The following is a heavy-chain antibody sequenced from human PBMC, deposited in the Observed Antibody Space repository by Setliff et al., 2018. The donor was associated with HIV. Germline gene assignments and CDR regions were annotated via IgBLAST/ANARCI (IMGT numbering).Heavy chain of an antibody. CDR1: GYTLTKLS. CDR2: FDPELGET. V-gene: IGHV1-24*01. Sequence: ASVKVSCKVSGYTLTKLSMHWVRQAPGKGLEWMGGFDPELGETFFAQRFQGRITMTGDTSADTAYMELSSLRSEDTAVYYCARASNFDSWGQGTLVTVSS. J-gene: IGHJ4*02. CDR3: ARASNFDS.